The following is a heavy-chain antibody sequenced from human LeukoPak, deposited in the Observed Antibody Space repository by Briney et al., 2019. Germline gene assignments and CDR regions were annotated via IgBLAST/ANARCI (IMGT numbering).Heavy chain of an antibody. CDR2: ISSSGSTI. Sequence: GGSLRLSCAASGFTFSSYEMHWVRQAPGKGLEWVSYISSSGSTIYYADSVKGRFTISRDNAKNSLYLQVNSLRAEDTAVYYCARDYGGSSPFDYWGQGTLVTVSS. CDR3: ARDYGGSSPFDY. D-gene: IGHD4-23*01. CDR1: GFTFSSYE. V-gene: IGHV3-48*03. J-gene: IGHJ4*02.